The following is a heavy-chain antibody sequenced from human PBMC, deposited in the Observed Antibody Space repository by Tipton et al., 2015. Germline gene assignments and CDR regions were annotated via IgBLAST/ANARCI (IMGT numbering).Heavy chain of an antibody. J-gene: IGHJ6*02. Sequence: TLSLTCNVSGGSISINSDYWGWIRQPPGKGLEWIGSIYYSGNTYYNPSLKSRVTISVDTSNNQFSLKLNSVTAADTAVYYCARDGLLSSDSNYYGLDVWGQGTTVTVSS. D-gene: IGHD3-22*01. V-gene: IGHV4-39*02. CDR2: IYYSGNT. CDR3: ARDGLLSSDSNYYGLDV. CDR1: GGSISINSDY.